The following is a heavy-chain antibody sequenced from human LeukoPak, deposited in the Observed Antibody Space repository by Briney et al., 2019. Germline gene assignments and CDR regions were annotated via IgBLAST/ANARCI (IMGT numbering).Heavy chain of an antibody. V-gene: IGHV4-34*01. J-gene: IGHJ4*02. CDR3: ARRRGSYLDY. D-gene: IGHD1-26*01. Sequence: SETLSLTCAVYGGSFSGYYWSWIRQPPGKGLEWIGEINHSGSTNYNPSLKSRVTISVDTSKNQFSLKLSSVTAADTAVYYCARRRGSYLDYWGQGTLVTVSS. CDR1: GGSFSGYY. CDR2: INHSGST.